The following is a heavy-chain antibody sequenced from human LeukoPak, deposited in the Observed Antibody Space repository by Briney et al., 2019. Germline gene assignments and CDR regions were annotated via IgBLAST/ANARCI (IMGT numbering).Heavy chain of an antibody. D-gene: IGHD3-3*01. CDR1: GGTFSSYA. J-gene: IGHJ6*03. CDR3: ARSMDFWSGLAGTYYYYYMDV. V-gene: IGHV1-69*06. Sequence: ASVKVSCKASGGTFSSYAISWVRQAPGQGLEWMGGIIPMFDTADFAQKFQGRVTITADTSTSTAYMELRSLRSDDTAVYYCARSMDFWSGLAGTYYYYYMDVWGKGTTVTVSS. CDR2: IIPMFDTA.